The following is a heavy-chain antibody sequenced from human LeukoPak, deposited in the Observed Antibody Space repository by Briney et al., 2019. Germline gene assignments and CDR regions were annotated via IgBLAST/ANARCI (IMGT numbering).Heavy chain of an antibody. CDR3: ARTHYDFWSGYYQYYFDY. D-gene: IGHD3-3*01. J-gene: IGHJ4*02. CDR1: GYSISSGYY. CDR2: IYHSGST. V-gene: IGHV4-38-2*02. Sequence: PSETLSLTCTVSGYSISSGYYWGWIRQPPGKGLEWIGSIYHSGSTYYNPSLKSRVTMSVDTSKNQFSLKLSSVTAADTAVYYCARTHYDFWSGYYQYYFDYWGQGTLVTVSS.